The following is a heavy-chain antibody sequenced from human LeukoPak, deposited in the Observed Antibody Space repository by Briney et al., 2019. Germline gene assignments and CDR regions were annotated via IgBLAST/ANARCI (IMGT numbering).Heavy chain of an antibody. CDR2: INAGNGNT. V-gene: IGHV1-3*01. CDR3: ARDYDYVWGSLDY. Sequence: ASVKVSCKASGYTFTSYAMHWVLQAPGQRLEWMGWINAGNGNTKYSQKFQGRVTITRDTSASTAYMELSSLRSEDTAVYYCARDYDYVWGSLDYWGQGTLVTVSS. D-gene: IGHD3-16*01. CDR1: GYTFTSYA. J-gene: IGHJ4*02.